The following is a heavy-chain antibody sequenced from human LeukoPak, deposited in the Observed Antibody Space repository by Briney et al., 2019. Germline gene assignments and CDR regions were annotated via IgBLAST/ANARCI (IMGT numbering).Heavy chain of an antibody. CDR3: ARQDAAGTVDGHYYYYYMDV. V-gene: IGHV4-34*01. D-gene: IGHD6-13*01. Sequence: PSQTLSLTCAVYGGSFSGYYWSWIRQPPGKGLEWIGEINHSGSTNYNPSLKSRVTISVDTSKNQFSLKLSSVTAADTAVYYCARQDAAGTVDGHYYYYYMDVWGKGTTVTVSS. CDR1: GGSFSGYY. CDR2: INHSGST. J-gene: IGHJ6*03.